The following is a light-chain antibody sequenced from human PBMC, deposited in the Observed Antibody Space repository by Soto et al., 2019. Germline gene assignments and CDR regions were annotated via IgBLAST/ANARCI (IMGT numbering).Light chain of an antibody. Sequence: DVQMTQSPSSLSASVGDRVTITCRASQSIRSYLNWYQQKPGKAPKLLIYTASNLQSGVPSRFSGGGSGTDFTLTISSLQPEDFATYYCQQSYSMTTFGGGTKVEIK. CDR2: TAS. CDR3: QQSYSMTT. CDR1: QSIRSY. J-gene: IGKJ4*01. V-gene: IGKV1-39*01.